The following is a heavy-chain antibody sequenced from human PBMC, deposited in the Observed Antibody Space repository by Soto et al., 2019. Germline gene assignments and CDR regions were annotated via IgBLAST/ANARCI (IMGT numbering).Heavy chain of an antibody. V-gene: IGHV3-21*01. Sequence: VGSLRHSCAASGFTFSSDRMKWFRQARVKALDWVSSISSSSSYLYYADSVKGRFTISRDNAKNSLYLQMNSLRAEDTAVYYCARDLGSRFLEWFHYYGMDVWGQGTTVTVSS. CDR2: ISSSSSYL. D-gene: IGHD3-3*01. CDR3: ARDLGSRFLEWFHYYGMDV. CDR1: GFTFSSDR. J-gene: IGHJ6*02.